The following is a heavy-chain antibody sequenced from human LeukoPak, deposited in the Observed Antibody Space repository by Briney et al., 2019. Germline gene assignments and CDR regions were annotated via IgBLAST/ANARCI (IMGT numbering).Heavy chain of an antibody. CDR2: IYYSGST. CDR3: ARAGLGSHDY. CDR1: GGSISSYY. V-gene: IGHV4-59*01. J-gene: IGHJ4*02. D-gene: IGHD3-16*01. Sequence: SETLSLTCTVSGGSISSYYWSWIRQPPGKGLEWIGYIYYSGSTNYNPSLKSRVTISVDTSKNQFSLKLSSVTAADTAVYYCARAGLGSHDYWGQGTLVTVSS.